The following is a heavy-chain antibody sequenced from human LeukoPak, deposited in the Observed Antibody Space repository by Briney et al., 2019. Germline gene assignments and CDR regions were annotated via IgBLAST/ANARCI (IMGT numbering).Heavy chain of an antibody. D-gene: IGHD2-15*01. CDR3: AREYCSGGSCYHNWFDP. CDR1: GGSISSGGYY. J-gene: IGHJ5*02. Sequence: SETLSLTCTVSGGSISSGGYYWSWIRQHPGKGLEWIGYIYYSGSTYYNPPLKSRVTISVDTSKNQFSLKLSSVTAADTAVYYCAREYCSGGSCYHNWFDPWGQGTLVTVSS. CDR2: IYYSGST. V-gene: IGHV4-31*03.